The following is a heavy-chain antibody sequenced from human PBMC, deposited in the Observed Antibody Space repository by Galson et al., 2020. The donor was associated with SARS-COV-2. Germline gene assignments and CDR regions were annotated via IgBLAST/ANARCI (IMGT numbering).Heavy chain of an antibody. J-gene: IGHJ4*02. CDR2: IYPGDSDT. CDR1: GYSFTSYW. D-gene: IGHD3-22*01. V-gene: IGHV5-51*01. Sequence: GGFLKIPCKGPGYSFTSYWIGWVRQMPGKGLEWMGIIYPGDSDTRYSPSFQGQVNISADKTISTAYLQWSSLKASDTAMYYCARSEGKYYYDSSGYEPAYYFDYWGQGTLVTVSS. CDR3: ARSEGKYYYDSSGYEPAYYFDY.